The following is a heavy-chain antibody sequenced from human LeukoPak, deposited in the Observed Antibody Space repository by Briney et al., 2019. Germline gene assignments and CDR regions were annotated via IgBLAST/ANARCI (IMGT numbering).Heavy chain of an antibody. V-gene: IGHV4-59*01. D-gene: IGHD3-22*01. Sequence: PSETLSLTCTVSGGSISYYHWTWVRRPPGKGLEWIGYVYYSGSSSYNPSLKSRVTMSVDTSKNQFSLRLSSVTAADTAVYFCARGADTSAYYYYFGYWGQGILVAVSS. J-gene: IGHJ4*02. CDR2: VYYSGSS. CDR3: ARGADTSAYYYYFGY. CDR1: GGSISYYH.